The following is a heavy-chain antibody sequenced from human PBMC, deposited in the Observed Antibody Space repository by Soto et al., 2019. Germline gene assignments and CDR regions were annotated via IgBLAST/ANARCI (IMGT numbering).Heavy chain of an antibody. Sequence: SETLSLTCTVSGGSISSSSYYWGWIRQPPGKGLEWIGSIYYSGSTYYNPSLKSRVTISVDTSKNQFSLKLSSVTAADTAVYYCARSPRGLKTFDYWGQGTLVTVSS. CDR2: IYYSGST. D-gene: IGHD2-21*02. CDR3: ARSPRGLKTFDY. V-gene: IGHV4-39*01. J-gene: IGHJ4*02. CDR1: GGSISSSSYY.